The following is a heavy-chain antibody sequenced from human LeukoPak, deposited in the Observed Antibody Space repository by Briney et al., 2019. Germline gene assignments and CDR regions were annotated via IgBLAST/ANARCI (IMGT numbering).Heavy chain of an antibody. V-gene: IGHV3-30-3*01. CDR3: ARGRSGGDY. Sequence: GGSLRLSCAASGFTFSGYAMHWVRQAPGKGLEWVAVISYDGSNKYYADSVKGRFTISRDNSKNTLYLQMNSLRAEDTAVYYCARGRSGGDYWGQGTLVTVSS. J-gene: IGHJ4*02. CDR1: GFTFSGYA. CDR2: ISYDGSNK.